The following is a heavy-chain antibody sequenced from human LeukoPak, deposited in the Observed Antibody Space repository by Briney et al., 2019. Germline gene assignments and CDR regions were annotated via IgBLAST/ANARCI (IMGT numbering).Heavy chain of an antibody. J-gene: IGHJ4*02. V-gene: IGHV3-30-3*01. Sequence: PGGSLRLSCAASGFTFSRYAMHWVRQAPGKGLEWVAVISYDETIKTYADSVKGRFTISRDTSKDTLYLQMISLRVDDTALYYCARPWVRLAEAGTYFDYWGQGVLVTVSS. D-gene: IGHD6-13*01. CDR1: GFTFSRYA. CDR2: ISYDETIK. CDR3: ARPWVRLAEAGTYFDY.